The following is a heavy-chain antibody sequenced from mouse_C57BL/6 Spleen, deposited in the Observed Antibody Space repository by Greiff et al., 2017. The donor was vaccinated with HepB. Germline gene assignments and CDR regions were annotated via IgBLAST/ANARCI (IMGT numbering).Heavy chain of an antibody. CDR1: GYTFTNYW. Sequence: VKLQESGAELVRPGTSVKMSCKASGYTFTNYWIGWAKQRPGHGLEWIGDIYPGGGYTNYNEKFKGKATLTADKSSSTAYMQFSSLTSEDSAIYYCARSEGEDARDYWGQGTSVTVSS. CDR2: IYPGGGYT. J-gene: IGHJ4*01. V-gene: IGHV1-63*01. CDR3: ARSEGEDARDY.